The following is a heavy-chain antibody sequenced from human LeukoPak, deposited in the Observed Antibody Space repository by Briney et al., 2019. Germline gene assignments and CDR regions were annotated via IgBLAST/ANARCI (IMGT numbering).Heavy chain of an antibody. Sequence: PGGSLRLSCVVSGFTFSSYNFNWVRQAPGKGLEWVSGIIGGAGSTYYADSVKGRFTISGDNSKNTLFLQMNSLRAEDTAVYYCAHGAMYQLDYWGQGTLVIVSS. CDR3: AHGAMYQLDY. CDR2: IIGGAGST. V-gene: IGHV3-23*01. D-gene: IGHD2-2*01. J-gene: IGHJ4*02. CDR1: GFTFSSYN.